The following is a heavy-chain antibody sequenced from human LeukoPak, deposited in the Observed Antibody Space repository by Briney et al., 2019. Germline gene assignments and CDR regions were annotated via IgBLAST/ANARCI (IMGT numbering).Heavy chain of an antibody. CDR3: ARDSFHCSGGSCYYWFDP. J-gene: IGHJ5*02. CDR2: IYYSGST. CDR1: GGSISSYY. D-gene: IGHD2-15*01. V-gene: IGHV4-59*01. Sequence: KSSETLSLTCTVSGGSISSYYWSWIRQPPGKGLEWIGYIYYSGSTNYSPSLKSRVTISVDTSKNRFSLKLSSVTAADTAVYYCARDSFHCSGGSCYYWFDPWGQGTLVTVSS.